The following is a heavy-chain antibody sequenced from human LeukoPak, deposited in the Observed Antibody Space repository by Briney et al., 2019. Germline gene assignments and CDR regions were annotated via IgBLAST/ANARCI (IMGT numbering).Heavy chain of an antibody. Sequence: GESLKISCKGSGYRFTSYWIGWVRQMPGKGLEWMGIIYPGDSDTRYSPSFQGQITISADKSITTAYLQWSSLKASDTAMYYCARHMGVWVFDYWGQGTLVTVSS. CDR3: ARHMGVWVFDY. CDR2: IYPGDSDT. V-gene: IGHV5-51*01. CDR1: GYRFTSYW. J-gene: IGHJ4*02. D-gene: IGHD2-8*01.